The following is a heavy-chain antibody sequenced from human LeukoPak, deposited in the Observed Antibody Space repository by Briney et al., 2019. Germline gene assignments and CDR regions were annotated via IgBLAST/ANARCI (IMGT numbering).Heavy chain of an antibody. J-gene: IGHJ4*02. V-gene: IGHV1-69*04. CDR2: IIPILGIA. CDR1: GGTFSSYA. CDR3: ARGIRHNSGYDTIDY. D-gene: IGHD5-12*01. Sequence: GASVKVSCKASGGTFSSYAISWVRQAPGQGLEWMGRIIPILGIANYAQKFQGRVTITADKSTSTAYMELSSLRSEDTAMYYCARGIRHNSGYDTIDYWGQGTLVTVSS.